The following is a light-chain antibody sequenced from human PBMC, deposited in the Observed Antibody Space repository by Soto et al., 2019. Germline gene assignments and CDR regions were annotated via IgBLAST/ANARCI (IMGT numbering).Light chain of an antibody. J-gene: IGKJ4*01. Sequence: DMQMTQSPSSVSASVGARVTITCRASEDMSTWLAWYQQNPGKAPKLLIFAASNLQSGVPTRFSGSGSGTDFTLTISSLQPEDFATYYCQQANSFPLTFGGGTKVEI. CDR1: EDMSTW. V-gene: IGKV1-12*01. CDR2: AAS. CDR3: QQANSFPLT.